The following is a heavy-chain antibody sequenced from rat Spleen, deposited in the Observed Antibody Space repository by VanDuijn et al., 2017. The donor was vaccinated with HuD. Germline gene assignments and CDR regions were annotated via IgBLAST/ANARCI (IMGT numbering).Heavy chain of an antibody. J-gene: IGHJ4*01. CDR1: GFSLINYS. CDR3: ARAPGNGYVMDA. D-gene: IGHD5-1*01. CDR2: MWRSGST. Sequence: VQLVESGPGLVQPSETLSLTCTVSGFSLINYSVHWVRQPPGKGLEWVGVMWRSGSTEYNSGLKSRLSISRDTSKNHIFLKMNSLQSEDTTTYYCARAPGNGYVMDAWGQGASVTVSS. V-gene: IGHV2-45*01.